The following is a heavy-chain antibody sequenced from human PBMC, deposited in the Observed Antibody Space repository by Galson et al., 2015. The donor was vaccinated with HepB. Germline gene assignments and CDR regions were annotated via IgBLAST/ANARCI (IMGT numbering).Heavy chain of an antibody. Sequence: SLRLSCAASGFTFSSYSMSWVRQAPGKGLEWVSAISGSGGSTYYADSVKGRFTISRDNSKNTLYLQMNSLRAEDTAVYYYAKGSVGTTVTPCIHWGQGTLVTVSS. D-gene: IGHD4-17*01. V-gene: IGHV3-23*01. CDR1: GFTFSSYS. J-gene: IGHJ4*02. CDR2: ISGSGGST. CDR3: AKGSVGTTVTPCIH.